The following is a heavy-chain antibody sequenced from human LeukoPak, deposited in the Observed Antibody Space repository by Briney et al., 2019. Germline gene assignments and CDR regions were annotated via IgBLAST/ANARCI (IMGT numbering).Heavy chain of an antibody. CDR2: ISAYNGNT. CDR3: ARDVRGFYFWRGFFKYYCDY. CDR1: GYTFTDCC. J-gene: IGHJ4*02. Sequence: ASVKLSCKASGYTFTDCCISWVRQAPGQGLEWMGWISAYNGNTKYAQKFQGRVTMTTDTSKSTAYMEVRSLSTDDTAVYYLARDVRGFYFWRGFFKYYCDYWGQGTLVTVSS. V-gene: IGHV1-18*01. D-gene: IGHD3-3*01.